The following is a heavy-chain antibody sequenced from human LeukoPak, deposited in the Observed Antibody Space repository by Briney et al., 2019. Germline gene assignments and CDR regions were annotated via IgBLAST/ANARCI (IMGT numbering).Heavy chain of an antibody. V-gene: IGHV1-69*13. CDR2: IIPIFGTA. CDR1: GGTFSSYA. Sequence: ASVKVSCKASGGTFSSYAISWVRQAPGQGLEWMGGIIPIFGTANYAQKFQGRVTITADESTSTAYMELSSLRSEDTAVYYCARVAKEMATPMGYYYMDVWGKGTTVTISS. CDR3: ARVAKEMATPMGYYYMDV. J-gene: IGHJ6*03. D-gene: IGHD5-24*01.